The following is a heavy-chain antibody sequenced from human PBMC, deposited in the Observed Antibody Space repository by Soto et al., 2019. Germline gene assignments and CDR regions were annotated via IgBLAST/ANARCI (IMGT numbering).Heavy chain of an antibody. CDR2: IGCDGSNK. CDR3: ASSIN. CDR1: GFPFSSYG. V-gene: IGHV3-33*01. J-gene: IGHJ4*02. Sequence: GGSLRLSWAASGFPFSSYGVDWVRQAPGKGRDWVAVIGCDGSNKDYAESVKGRFTISTDNTKNTLYLQMNSPRADDTAVYYCASSINWGQGTLATVSS.